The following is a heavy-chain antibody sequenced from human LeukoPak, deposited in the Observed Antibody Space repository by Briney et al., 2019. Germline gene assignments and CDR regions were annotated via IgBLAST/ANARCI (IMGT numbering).Heavy chain of an antibody. Sequence: GGSLRLSCAASGFTFDDYAMHWVRQAPGKGLEWVSGISWNSGSIGYADSVKGRFTISRDNAKNSLYLQMNSLRAEDTALYYCAKESLAECYFDYWGQGTLVTVSS. V-gene: IGHV3-9*01. D-gene: IGHD2-15*01. CDR1: GFTFDDYA. CDR3: AKESLAECYFDY. CDR2: ISWNSGSI. J-gene: IGHJ4*02.